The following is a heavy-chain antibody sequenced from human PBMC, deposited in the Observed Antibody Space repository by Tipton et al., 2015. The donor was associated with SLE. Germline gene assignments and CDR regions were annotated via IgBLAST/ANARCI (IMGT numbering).Heavy chain of an antibody. V-gene: IGHV4-38-2*02. J-gene: IGHJ6*03. D-gene: IGHD6-13*01. CDR1: GYSISSGYF. CDR3: ARESSSWYGVGYYYYYYYMDV. CDR2: IFYSGST. Sequence: TLSLTCAVSGYSISSGYFWGWIRQPPGKALEWIGSIFYSGSTHYNPSLKCRVTISVDTSKNQFSLKLSSVTAADAAVYYCARESSSWYGVGYYYYYYYMDVWGKGTTVTVSS.